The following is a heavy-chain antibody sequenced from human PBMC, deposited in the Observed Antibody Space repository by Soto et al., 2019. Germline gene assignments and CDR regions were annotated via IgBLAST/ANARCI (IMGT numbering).Heavy chain of an antibody. CDR3: TIDKTAQADFDY. CDR1: GFTFSNAW. V-gene: IGHV3-15*07. CDR2: IKSKTDGGTT. Sequence: EVQLVESGGGLVKPGGSLRLSCAGSGFTFSNAWMNWVRQAPGKGLEWVGRIKSKTDGGTTDYAAPVKGRFTISGDDPKNTLYLQRNSLKTDDTGMYYCTIDKTAQADFDYWGQGALVTVSS. J-gene: IGHJ4*02.